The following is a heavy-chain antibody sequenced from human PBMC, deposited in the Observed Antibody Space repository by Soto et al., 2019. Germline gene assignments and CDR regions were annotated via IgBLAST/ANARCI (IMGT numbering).Heavy chain of an antibody. CDR2: ISGSGGST. CDR3: AKDRVDSSGYYFRFDP. J-gene: IGHJ5*02. D-gene: IGHD3-22*01. Sequence: GSLRPSCTASGFTFSSYAMSWVRQAPGKGLEWVSAISGSGGSTYYADSVKGRFTISRDNSKNTLYLQMNSLRAEDTAVYYCAKDRVDSSGYYFRFDPWGQGTLVTVSS. CDR1: GFTFSSYA. V-gene: IGHV3-23*01.